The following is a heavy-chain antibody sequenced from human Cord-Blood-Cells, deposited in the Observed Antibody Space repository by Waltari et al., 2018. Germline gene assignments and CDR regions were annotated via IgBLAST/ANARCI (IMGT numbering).Heavy chain of an antibody. V-gene: IGHV3-9*03. Sequence: EVQLVESGGGLVQPGRSLRLSCAASGFTFDDYAVHWVRQAPGKGLEWVSGISWNSGSIGYADSVKGRFTISRDNAKNSLYLQMNSLRAEDMALYYCAKGKGGTDAFDIWGQGTMVTVSS. J-gene: IGHJ3*02. CDR3: AKGKGGTDAFDI. D-gene: IGHD1-1*01. CDR2: ISWNSGSI. CDR1: GFTFDDYA.